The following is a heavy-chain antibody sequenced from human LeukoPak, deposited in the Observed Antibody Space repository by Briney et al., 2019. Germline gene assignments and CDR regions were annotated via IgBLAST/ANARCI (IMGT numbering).Heavy chain of an antibody. CDR3: ASSSGTGPFDY. J-gene: IGHJ4*02. CDR1: GDSVSSNSAA. D-gene: IGHD1-1*01. Sequence: QTLSLTCAVSGDSVSSNSAAWDWIRQSRARGLEWLGRTYYRSNVYNDYAGAVKNRITINPDTSKNHFSLQLNSVTPEDTAVYYCASSSGTGPFDYWGQGTLVTVSS. CDR2: TYYRSNVYN. V-gene: IGHV6-1*01.